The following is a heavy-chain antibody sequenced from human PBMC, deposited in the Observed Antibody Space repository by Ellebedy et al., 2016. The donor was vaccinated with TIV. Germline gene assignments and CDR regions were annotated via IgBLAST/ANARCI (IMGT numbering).Heavy chain of an antibody. CDR1: GYTFTSYY. Sequence: ASVKVSXXASGYTFTSYYMHWVRQAPGQGLEWMGIINPSGGSTSYAQKFQGRVTITADESTSTAYMELSSLRSEDTAVYYCARDSFPITMVRGVLIYWGQGTLVTVSS. V-gene: IGHV1-46*01. CDR2: INPSGGST. D-gene: IGHD3-10*01. J-gene: IGHJ4*02. CDR3: ARDSFPITMVRGVLIY.